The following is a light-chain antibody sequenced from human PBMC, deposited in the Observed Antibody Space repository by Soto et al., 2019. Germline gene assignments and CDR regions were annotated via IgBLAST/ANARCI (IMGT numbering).Light chain of an antibody. CDR3: QQSYRTPRT. J-gene: IGKJ1*01. Sequence: DIPMTQSPSSLSASIGDRVTITCRASQSISSYLNWYQQKPGRAPKLLIYAASSLQSGVPSRFSGTGSGTDFILTISSLQPEDFATYFCQQSYRTPRTFGQGTKVEIK. CDR1: QSISSY. CDR2: AAS. V-gene: IGKV1-39*01.